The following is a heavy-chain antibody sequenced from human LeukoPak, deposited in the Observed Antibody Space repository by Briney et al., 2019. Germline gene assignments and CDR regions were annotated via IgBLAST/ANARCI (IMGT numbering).Heavy chain of an antibody. D-gene: IGHD3-22*01. CDR3: ASGYYYDSSGPPDYFDY. CDR2: ISGSAGSA. CDR1: GFTFSNYA. J-gene: IGHJ4*02. V-gene: IGHV3-23*01. Sequence: GGSLRLSCAASGFTFSNYAMSWVRQAPGKGLEWVSTISGSAGSAYYADSVKGRFTISRDNAKNSVYLQMNSLRAEDTAVYYCASGYYYDSSGPPDYFDYWGQGTLVTVSS.